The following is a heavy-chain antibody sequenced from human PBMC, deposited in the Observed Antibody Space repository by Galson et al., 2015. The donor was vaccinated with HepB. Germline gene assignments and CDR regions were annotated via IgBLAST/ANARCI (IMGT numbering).Heavy chain of an antibody. CDR2: ISSSSSYT. CDR1: GFTFSDYY. Sequence: SLRLSCAASGFTFSDYYMSWIRQAPGKGLEWVSYISSSSSYTNYADSVKGRFTISRDNAKNSLYLQMNSLRAEDTAVYYCASFSSTSRSGAFDIWGQGTMVTVSS. CDR3: ASFSSTSRSGAFDI. D-gene: IGHD2-2*01. V-gene: IGHV3-11*06. J-gene: IGHJ3*02.